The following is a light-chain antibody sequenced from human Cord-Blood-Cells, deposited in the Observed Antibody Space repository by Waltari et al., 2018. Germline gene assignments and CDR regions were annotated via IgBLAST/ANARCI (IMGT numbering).Light chain of an antibody. CDR1: SSNIGSNT. CDR3: AAWDDSLNGPV. Sequence: QSVLTQPPSAAGTPGQRVTISCSGSSSNIGSNTVNWYQQLPGTAPKLLIYSYNQRPSGVPDRFSGSKSGTSASLAISGLQSEDEADYYWAAWDDSLNGPVFGGGTKLTVL. CDR2: SYN. V-gene: IGLV1-44*01. J-gene: IGLJ3*02.